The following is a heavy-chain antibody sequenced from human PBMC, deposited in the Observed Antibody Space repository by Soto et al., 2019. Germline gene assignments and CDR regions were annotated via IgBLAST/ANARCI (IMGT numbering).Heavy chain of an antibody. J-gene: IGHJ3*02. CDR3: ARGSLMTTVPQRGHAFDI. CDR2: MSPKTANT. Sequence: ASVKVSCKASGYTFTSYDINWVRQTAGQGLEWMGWMSPKTANTGYAQKFQDRVTMTRSTSISTAYMELSSLRSEDTAVYYCARGSLMTTVPQRGHAFDIWGQGTMVTASS. D-gene: IGHD4-4*01. V-gene: IGHV1-8*01. CDR1: GYTFTSYD.